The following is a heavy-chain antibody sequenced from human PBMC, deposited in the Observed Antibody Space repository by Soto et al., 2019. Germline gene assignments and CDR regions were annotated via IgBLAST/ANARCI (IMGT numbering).Heavy chain of an antibody. D-gene: IGHD3-22*01. V-gene: IGHV3-23*01. CDR3: ATGTAAYYDTGGYYVWSMDV. J-gene: IGHJ6*02. CDR2: ISAGGGTT. CDR1: GFTFSTYA. Sequence: EVQLLESGGGLVQPGGSLRLSCAASGFTFSTYAMTWVRQAPGKGLEWVSAISAGGGTTYYADSEKGRFTISRDNSKNPVYLQMTSLRVEDTAVYYCATGTAAYYDTGGYYVWSMDVWGQGTTVTVSS.